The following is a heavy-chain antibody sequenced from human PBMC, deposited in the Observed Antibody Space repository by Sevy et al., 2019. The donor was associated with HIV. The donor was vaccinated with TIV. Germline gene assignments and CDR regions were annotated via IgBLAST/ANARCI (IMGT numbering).Heavy chain of an antibody. CDR3: ARDRYYYDSSGTPRDNWFDP. CDR2: IWYDGSNK. CDR1: GFTFSSYG. J-gene: IGHJ5*02. Sequence: GGSLRLSCAASGFTFSSYGMHWVRQAPGKGLEWVAVIWYDGSNKYYADSVKGRFTISRDNSKNTLYLQMNSLRAEDTAVYYCARDRYYYDSSGTPRDNWFDPWGQGTLVTVSS. D-gene: IGHD3-22*01. V-gene: IGHV3-33*01.